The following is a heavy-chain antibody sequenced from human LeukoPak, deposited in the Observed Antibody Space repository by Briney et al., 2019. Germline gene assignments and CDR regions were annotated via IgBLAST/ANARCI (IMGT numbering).Heavy chain of an antibody. J-gene: IGHJ4*02. V-gene: IGHV3-48*03. CDR3: ARGEQLNYFAY. CDR2: INRAGTNE. D-gene: IGHD1/OR15-1a*01. CDR1: GFSLSSYE. Sequence: PGGSLRLSCAASGFSLSSYEMSWVRQAPGKGLEWVSYINRAGTNEEYADSVKGRFTISRDNAKNSLYLQMYSLRAEDTAVYYCARGEQLNYFAYWGQGTLVTVSS.